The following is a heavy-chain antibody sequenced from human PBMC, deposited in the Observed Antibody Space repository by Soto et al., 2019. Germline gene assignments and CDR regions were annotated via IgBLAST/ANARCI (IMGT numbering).Heavy chain of an antibody. CDR3: AEDRKGLYFSGCSCFSFYL. CDR1: GFTLGTYV. V-gene: IGHV3-23*01. CDR2: ISGSGGST. J-gene: IGHJ5*02. Sequence: EVQLLESGGGLVPPGGSLRLSCAASGFTLGTYVMTWVRQAPGKGLEWVSAISGSGGSTNYADPVKGRFTISRDNNQNPVEPQINSLRVEDTAVYFCAEDRKGLYFSGCSCFSFYLLGQGTLVTVPS. D-gene: IGHD2-15*01.